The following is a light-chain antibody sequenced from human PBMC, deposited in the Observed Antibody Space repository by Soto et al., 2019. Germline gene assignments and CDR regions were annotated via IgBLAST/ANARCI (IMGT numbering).Light chain of an antibody. CDR3: QHYVRSPLMYT. V-gene: IGKV3-20*01. J-gene: IGKJ2*01. CDR2: GAS. CDR1: QSLTTNY. Sequence: EIVLTQSPGTLSLSPGERVTLSCRASQSLTTNYLAWYQQKPGQAPRLLIYGASNRATGVPDRFSGSGSGTDFTLTITRLEPEDFAVYYCQHYVRSPLMYTFGQGTKLGVK.